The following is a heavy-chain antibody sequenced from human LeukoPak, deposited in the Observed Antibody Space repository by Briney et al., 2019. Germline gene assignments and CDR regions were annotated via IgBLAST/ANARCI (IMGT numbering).Heavy chain of an antibody. D-gene: IGHD4/OR15-4a*01. Sequence: PSETLSLTCAVSGASISSSNWWSWVRQPPGKGLEWIGDIYHSGSTNYNPSLKSRLTMSVDKSNSQFSLRLSSVTAADTAVYYCARREIGGFDYGLFDYWGQGTLVTVSS. J-gene: IGHJ4*02. CDR2: IYHSGST. CDR3: ARREIGGFDYGLFDY. V-gene: IGHV4-4*02. CDR1: GASISSSNW.